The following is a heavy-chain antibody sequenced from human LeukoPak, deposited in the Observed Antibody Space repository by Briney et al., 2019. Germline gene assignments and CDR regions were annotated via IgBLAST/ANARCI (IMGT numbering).Heavy chain of an antibody. CDR1: GGSISSSSYY. V-gene: IGHV4-39*07. Sequence: SETLSLTCTVPGGSISSSSYYWGWIRQPPGKGLEWIGSIYYSGSTYYNPSLKSRVTMSVDTSKNQFSLKLSSVTAADTAVYYCARESSGYDKGDYWGQGTLVTVSS. D-gene: IGHD5-12*01. J-gene: IGHJ4*02. CDR2: IYYSGST. CDR3: ARESSGYDKGDY.